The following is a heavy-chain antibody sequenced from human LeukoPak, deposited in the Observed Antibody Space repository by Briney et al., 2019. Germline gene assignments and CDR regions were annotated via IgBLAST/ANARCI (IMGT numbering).Heavy chain of an antibody. CDR2: TYYRSKWYN. J-gene: IGHJ6*02. D-gene: IGHD5-18*01. Sequence: SQTLSLTCAISGDSVSSNSAAWNWIRQSPSRGLEWLGRTYYRSKWYNDYAVSVKSRITINPDTSKNQFSLQLNSVTPEDTAVYYCARDLDVDTAMVTNYYGTDVWGQGTTVTVSS. CDR1: GDSVSSNSAA. CDR3: ARDLDVDTAMVTNYYGTDV. V-gene: IGHV6-1*01.